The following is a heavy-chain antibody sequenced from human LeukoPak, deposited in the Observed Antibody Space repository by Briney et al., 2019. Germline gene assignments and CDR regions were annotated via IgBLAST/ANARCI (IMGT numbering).Heavy chain of an antibody. CDR1: GFTFSTYA. CDR3: ASSTNYYYYYGMDV. D-gene: IGHD3-3*02. CDR2: ISYDGSSK. Sequence: PPGMSLRLSCAASGFTFSTYAMHWVRQAPGKGLEWVALISYDGSSKYYADSVKGRFTISRDNSKNTLYLQMNSLRAEDTAVYYCASSTNYYYYYGMDVWGQGTTVTVSS. V-gene: IGHV3-30*04. J-gene: IGHJ6*02.